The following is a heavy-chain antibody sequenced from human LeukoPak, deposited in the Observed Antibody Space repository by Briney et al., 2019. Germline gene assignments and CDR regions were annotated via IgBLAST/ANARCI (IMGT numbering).Heavy chain of an antibody. Sequence: AASVKVSCKASGGTFSSYAISWVRQAPGQGLEWMGGIIPIFGTANYAQKFQGRVTITADESTSTAYMELSSLRSEDTAVYYCARSGIAVAGIRLDYWGQGTLVTVSS. J-gene: IGHJ4*02. CDR2: IIPIFGTA. V-gene: IGHV1-69*13. D-gene: IGHD6-19*01. CDR3: ARSGIAVAGIRLDY. CDR1: GGTFSSYA.